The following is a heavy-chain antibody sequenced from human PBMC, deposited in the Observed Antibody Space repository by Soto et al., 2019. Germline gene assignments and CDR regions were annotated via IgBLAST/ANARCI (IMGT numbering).Heavy chain of an antibody. CDR3: AGGFCSRGSCDLVDP. J-gene: IGHJ5*02. CDR2: IHYSGTT. Sequence: SETLSLTCTVSGGSFRSGDYYWSWIRRSPWKGLEWIGYIHYSGTTQYSPSLRSRVKMSADTSRNRFSLKLNSVTAADTAVYYCAGGFCSRGSCDLVDPWGKGILVTVAS. D-gene: IGHD2-15*01. V-gene: IGHV4-30-4*01. CDR1: GGSFRSGDYY.